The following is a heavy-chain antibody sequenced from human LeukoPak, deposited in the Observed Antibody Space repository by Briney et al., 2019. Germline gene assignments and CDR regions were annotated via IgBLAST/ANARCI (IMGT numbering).Heavy chain of an antibody. CDR2: IYTSGST. Sequence: PSETLSLTCTVSGGSISSYYWSWVRQPAGKGLEWIGRIYTSGSTNYNPSLKSRVTMSVDTSKNQFSLKLSSATAADTAVYYCAIIRRDGYNYFRYWGQGTLVTVSS. D-gene: IGHD5-12*01. J-gene: IGHJ4*02. V-gene: IGHV4-4*07. CDR1: GGSISSYY. CDR3: AIIRRDGYNYFRY.